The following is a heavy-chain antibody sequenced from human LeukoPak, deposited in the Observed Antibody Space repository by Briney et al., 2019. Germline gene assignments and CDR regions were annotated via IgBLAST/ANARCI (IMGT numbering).Heavy chain of an antibody. Sequence: ASVKVSCKASGYTFTSYDINWVRQATGQGLEWMRWMNPNSGNTGYAQKFQGRVTMTRNTSISTAYMELSSLRSEDTAVYYCARSGEGYDSSGYYNNWFDPWGQGTLVTVSS. CDR2: MNPNSGNT. J-gene: IGHJ5*02. CDR3: ARSGEGYDSSGYYNNWFDP. CDR1: GYTFTSYD. V-gene: IGHV1-8*01. D-gene: IGHD3-22*01.